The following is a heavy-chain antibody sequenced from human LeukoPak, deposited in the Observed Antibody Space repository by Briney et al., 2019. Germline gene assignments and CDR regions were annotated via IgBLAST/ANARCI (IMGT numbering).Heavy chain of an antibody. CDR2: ITSDGSTT. CDR1: GFTFSSFW. D-gene: IGHD3-10*01. J-gene: IGHJ5*02. V-gene: IGHV3-74*01. Sequence: GGSLRLSCEASGFTFSSFWMHWVRQAPGKGLMWVSRITSDGSTTSYADSVKGRFTISRDNAKNTLYLQMNSLRADDTAVYYCARDHHYGSGNCFDPWGQGTLVTVSS. CDR3: ARDHHYGSGNCFDP.